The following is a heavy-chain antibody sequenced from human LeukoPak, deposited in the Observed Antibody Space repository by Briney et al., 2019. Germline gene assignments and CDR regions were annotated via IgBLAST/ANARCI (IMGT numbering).Heavy chain of an antibody. V-gene: IGHV3-74*01. D-gene: IGHD3-22*01. J-gene: IGHJ4*02. CDR1: GFTFSSYW. CDR2: INSDGSST. CDR3: ARDSYYDSSGYSRGGGEIDY. Sequence: GGSLRLSCAASGFTFSSYWMHWVRQAPGKGLVWVSRINSDGSSTSYADSVKGRFTISRDNAKNTLYLQMNSLRAEDTAVYYCARDSYYDSSGYSRGGGEIDYWGQGTLVTVSS.